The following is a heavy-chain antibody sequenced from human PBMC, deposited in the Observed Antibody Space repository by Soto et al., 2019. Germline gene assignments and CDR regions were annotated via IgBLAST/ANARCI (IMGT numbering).Heavy chain of an antibody. CDR1: GFTISECS. V-gene: IGHV3-7*01. J-gene: IGHJ5*02. CDR2: IKQDGSEK. D-gene: IGHD3-10*01. CDR3: ARDLSQYGSGP. Sequence: GGSLRLSCEASGFTISECSMNWVRQAPGKGLEWVANIKQDGSEKYYVDSVKGRFTISRDNAKNSLYLQMNSLRAEDTAVYYCARDLSQYGSGPWGQGTLVTVSS.